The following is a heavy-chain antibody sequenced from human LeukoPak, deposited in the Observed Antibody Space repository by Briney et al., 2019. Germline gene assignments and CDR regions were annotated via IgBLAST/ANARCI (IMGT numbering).Heavy chain of an antibody. J-gene: IGHJ4*02. V-gene: IGHV4-39*07. CDR2: IYYSGST. D-gene: IGHD3-22*01. CDR3: ATFGFSSGYYYYFDH. CDR1: GGSISSSSYY. Sequence: PSETLSLTCTVSGGSISSSSYYWGWIRQPPGKGLEWIGSIYYSGSTYYNPSLKSRVTISVDTSKNQFSLKLSSVTAADTAVYYCATFGFSSGYYYYFDHWGQGTLVTVSS.